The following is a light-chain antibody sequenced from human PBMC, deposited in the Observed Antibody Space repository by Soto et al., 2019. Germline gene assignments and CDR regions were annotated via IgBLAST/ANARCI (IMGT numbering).Light chain of an antibody. CDR2: AAS. J-gene: IGKJ4*01. CDR3: PHSYSTPLP. CDR1: QSISSY. Sequence: DIEVTQNTSSLSASVGDRVTITCRASQSISSYLNWYQQKPGKAPKLLIYAASSLQSGVPSRFSGSGSGTDFTLTISSLQPEDFAPYYCPHSYSTPLPSGGGTKVDI. V-gene: IGKV1-39*01.